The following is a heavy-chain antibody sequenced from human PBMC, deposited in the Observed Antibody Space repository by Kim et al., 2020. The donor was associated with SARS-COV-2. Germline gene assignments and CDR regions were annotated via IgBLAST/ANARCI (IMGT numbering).Heavy chain of an antibody. D-gene: IGHD3-10*01. CDR3: ARTLTYYYGSGSYYSSPSYYYYGMDV. J-gene: IGHJ6*02. Sequence: SVKVSCKASGGTFSSYAISWVRQAPGQGLEWMGGIIPIFGTANYAQKFQGRVTITADESTSTAYMELSSLRSEDTAVYYCARTLTYYYGSGSYYSSPSYYYYGMDVWGQGTTVTVSS. CDR1: GGTFSSYA. V-gene: IGHV1-69*13. CDR2: IIPIFGTA.